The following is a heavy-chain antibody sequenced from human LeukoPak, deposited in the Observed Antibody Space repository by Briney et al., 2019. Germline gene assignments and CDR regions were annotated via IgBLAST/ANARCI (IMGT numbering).Heavy chain of an antibody. J-gene: IGHJ4*02. D-gene: IGHD6-6*01. CDR3: ARGLEYSSSAPFDY. CDR1: GFTFSSYS. CDR2: ISSSSTYI. Sequence: GGSLRLSCAASGFTFSSYSMNWVRQAPGKGLEWVSSISSSSTYIYYADSVKGRFTISRDNAKNSLYLQMNSLRAEDTAVYYCARGLEYSSSAPFDYWGQGTLVTVSS. V-gene: IGHV3-21*01.